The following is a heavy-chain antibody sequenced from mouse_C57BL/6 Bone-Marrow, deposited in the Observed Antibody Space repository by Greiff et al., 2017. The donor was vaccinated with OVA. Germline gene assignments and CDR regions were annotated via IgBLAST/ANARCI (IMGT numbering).Heavy chain of an antibody. D-gene: IGHD2-4*01. CDR1: GYTFTDYN. V-gene: IGHV1-18*01. J-gene: IGHJ2*01. CDR2: INPNNGGT. CDR3: ARDRYDYDGNYFDD. Sequence: EVQLQQSGPELVKPGASVKIPCKASGYTFTDYNMDWVKQSHGKSLEWIGDINPNNGGTIYNQKFKGKATLTVDKSSSTAYMELRSLTSEDTAVYYCARDRYDYDGNYFDDWGQGTTLTVSS.